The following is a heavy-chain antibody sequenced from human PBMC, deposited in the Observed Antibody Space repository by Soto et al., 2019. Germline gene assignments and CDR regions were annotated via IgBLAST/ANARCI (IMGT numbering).Heavy chain of an antibody. Sequence: GGSLRLSCAASGFTFSSYWMSWVRQAPGKGLEWVASIKQDGSGTYSVDSVKGRFTISRDNAQNSLYLQMNSLRVEDAAVYYCARHCGGGRCNPSFYYYYYMDVWGKGTTVTVSS. J-gene: IGHJ6*03. CDR1: GFTFSSYW. D-gene: IGHD2-15*01. V-gene: IGHV3-7*01. CDR2: IKQDGSGT. CDR3: ARHCGGGRCNPSFYYYYYMDV.